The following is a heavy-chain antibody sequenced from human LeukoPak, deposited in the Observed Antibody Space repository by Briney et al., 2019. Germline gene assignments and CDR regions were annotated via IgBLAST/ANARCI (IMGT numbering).Heavy chain of an antibody. D-gene: IGHD6-19*01. CDR2: INHSGST. J-gene: IGHJ4*02. CDR3: ARRAGSRFDY. V-gene: IGHV4-34*01. CDR1: GGSFSDYF. Sequence: SETLSLTCAVYGGSFSDYFWGWIRQPPGKGLEWIGEINHSGSTNYNPSLKSRVTISVDTSKNQFSLKLSSVTAADTAVYYCARRAGSRFDYWGQGTLVTVSS.